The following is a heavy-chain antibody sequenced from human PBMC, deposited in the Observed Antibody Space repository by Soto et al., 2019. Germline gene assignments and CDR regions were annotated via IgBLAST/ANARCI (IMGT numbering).Heavy chain of an antibody. J-gene: IGHJ4*02. CDR1: GGSISSSSYY. D-gene: IGHD6-19*01. CDR2: IYYSGST. CDR3: ATTTGYSSGWYDY. V-gene: IGHV4-39*01. Sequence: QLQLQESGPGLVKPSETLSLTCTVSGGSISSSSYYWGWIRQPPGKGLEWIGSIYYSGSTYYNPSLKSRVTISVDTSENQFSLKLSSVTAADTAVYYCATTTGYSSGWYDYWGQGTLVTVSS.